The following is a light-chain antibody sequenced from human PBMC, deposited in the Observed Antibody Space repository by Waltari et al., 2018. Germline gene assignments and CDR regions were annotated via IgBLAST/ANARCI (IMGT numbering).Light chain of an antibody. CDR2: GAS. CDR3: QQSLNTPRT. J-gene: IGKJ1*01. Sequence: DIQMTQSPSSLSAFVGERVTITCRASQSIRSYVNWYQQKAGKAPQLLIYGASSLQSGVPSRFSGSGSGTDFTLTIRSLQPEDCATYYCQQSLNTPRTFGQGTKVEMK. V-gene: IGKV1-39*01. CDR1: QSIRSY.